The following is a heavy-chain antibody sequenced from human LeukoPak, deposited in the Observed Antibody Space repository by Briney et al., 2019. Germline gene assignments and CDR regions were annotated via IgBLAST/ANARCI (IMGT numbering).Heavy chain of an antibody. CDR3: ARSGSSSSTYYFDY. CDR1: GGTFSSYA. J-gene: IGHJ4*02. Sequence: GASVKVPCKASGGTFSSYAISWVRQAPGQGLEWMGGIIPIFGTANYAQKFQGRVTITTDESTSTAYMELSSLRSEDTAVYYCARSGSSSSTYYFDYWGQGTLVTVSS. V-gene: IGHV1-69*05. CDR2: IIPIFGTA. D-gene: IGHD6-6*01.